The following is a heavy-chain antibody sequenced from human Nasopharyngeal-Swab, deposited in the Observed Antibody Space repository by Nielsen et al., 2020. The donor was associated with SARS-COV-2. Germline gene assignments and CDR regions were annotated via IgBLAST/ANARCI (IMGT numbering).Heavy chain of an antibody. V-gene: IGHV4-59*01. Sequence: SETLSLTCTVSGGSISSYYWTWIRQSPGKGLEWIGYIYYSGSTDYNPPLKGRVTISVDTSKNQFSLKLSSVTAADTAVYYCARGPLTTVDPFDYWGQGTLVTVSS. CDR3: ARGPLTTVDPFDY. CDR1: GGSISSYY. J-gene: IGHJ4*02. CDR2: IYYSGST. D-gene: IGHD4-23*01.